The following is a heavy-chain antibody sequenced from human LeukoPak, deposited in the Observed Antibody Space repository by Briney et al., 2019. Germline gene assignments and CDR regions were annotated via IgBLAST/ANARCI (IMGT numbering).Heavy chain of an antibody. D-gene: IGHD3-22*01. J-gene: IGHJ3*02. CDR3: ARDSNYYDSSGYWSDAFDI. Sequence: GGSLRLSCAASGFRFSDSTMTWVRQAPGKGPEWVSAIGGRGGSTYYADSLGGRFIISRDNSKDMVYLQMNSLKVEDTAVYYCARDSNYYDSSGYWSDAFDIWGQGTMVTVSS. CDR1: GFRFSDST. V-gene: IGHV3-23*01. CDR2: IGGRGGST.